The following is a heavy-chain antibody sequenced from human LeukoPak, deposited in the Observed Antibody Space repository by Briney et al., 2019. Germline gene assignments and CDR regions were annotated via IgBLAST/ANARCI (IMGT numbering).Heavy chain of an antibody. Sequence: AGGSLRLSCAASGFSFSSYSMNWVRQAPGKGLEWVSSISSSSSYIYYADSVKGRFTVSRDNAKNSLYLQMNSLRAEDTAVYYCAKDGGLGYCSSTSCSALGGYYGMDVWGQGTTVTVSS. CDR2: ISSSSSYI. CDR1: GFSFSSYS. V-gene: IGHV3-21*01. D-gene: IGHD2-2*01. J-gene: IGHJ6*02. CDR3: AKDGGLGYCSSTSCSALGGYYGMDV.